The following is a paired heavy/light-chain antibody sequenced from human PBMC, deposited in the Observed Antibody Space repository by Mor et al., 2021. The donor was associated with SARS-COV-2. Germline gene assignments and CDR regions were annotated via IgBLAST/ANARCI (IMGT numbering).Heavy chain of an antibody. CDR1: GYTFSGYY. J-gene: IGHJ4*02. V-gene: IGHV1-2*06. CDR2: INYNSGGT. Sequence: QVQLVQSGAEVKKPGASVKVSCKASGYTFSGYYIHWVRQAPGQGLEWMGRINYNSGGTNFAQKFQGRVTMTRDTSINTAYMDLSSLRSDDTAVYYCARVAYGDISIDYWGQGTLVTVSS. D-gene: IGHD4-17*01. CDR3: ARVAYGDISIDY.
Light chain of an antibody. CDR3: QTWGTGILV. V-gene: IGLV4-69*01. J-gene: IGLJ1*01. CDR1: SGHSSYA. CDR2: LNSDGSH. Sequence: QLVLTQSPSASASLGASVKLTCTLSSGHSSYAIAWHQQQPEKGPRYLMKLNSDGSHSKGDGIPDRFSGSSSGAERYLTISSLQSEDEADYYCQTWGTGILVFGPGTKVTVL.